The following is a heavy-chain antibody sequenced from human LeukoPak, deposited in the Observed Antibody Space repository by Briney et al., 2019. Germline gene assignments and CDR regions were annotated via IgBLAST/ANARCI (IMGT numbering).Heavy chain of an antibody. Sequence: GGSLRLSCAASGFTFSDYYMSWIRQAPGKGLEWVSYISSSGSTIYYADSVKGRFTISRDNAKNSLYLQMNSLRAEDTAVYYCASERWFGESSTGYWGQGTLVTVSS. J-gene: IGHJ4*02. D-gene: IGHD3-10*01. V-gene: IGHV3-11*01. CDR3: ASERWFGESSTGY. CDR2: ISSSGSTI. CDR1: GFTFSDYY.